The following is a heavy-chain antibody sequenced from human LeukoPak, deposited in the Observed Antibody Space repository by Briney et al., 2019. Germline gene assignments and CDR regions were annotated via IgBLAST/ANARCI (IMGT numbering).Heavy chain of an antibody. V-gene: IGHV5-51*01. J-gene: IGHJ4*02. CDR3: AISPMWLRSYYFDY. D-gene: IGHD5-12*01. Sequence: GGSLKISCQGSGSPFTRYWIGWVRQLPGKGLEWMGIIYPGDSDTTHSPSFQGQVTISADKSISTAYLQWSSLKASDTAMYYCAISPMWLRSYYFDYWGQGTLVTVSS. CDR1: GSPFTRYW. CDR2: IYPGDSDT.